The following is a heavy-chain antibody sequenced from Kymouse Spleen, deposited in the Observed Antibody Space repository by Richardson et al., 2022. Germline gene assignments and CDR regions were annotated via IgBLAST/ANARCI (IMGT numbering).Heavy chain of an antibody. D-gene: IGHD4-23*01. V-gene: IGHV4-34*01. CDR2: INHSGST. CDR3: ASNSPNHSNFDY. J-gene: IGHJ4*02. CDR1: GGSFSGYY. Sequence: QVQLQQWGAGLLKPSETLSLTCAVYGGSFSGYYWSWIRQPPGKGLEWIGEINHSGSTNYNPSLKSRVTISVDTSKNQFSLKLSSVTAADTAVYYCASNSPNHSNFDYWGQGTLVTVSS.